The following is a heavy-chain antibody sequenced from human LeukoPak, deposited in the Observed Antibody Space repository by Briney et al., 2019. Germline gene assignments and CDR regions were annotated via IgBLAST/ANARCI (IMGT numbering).Heavy chain of an antibody. CDR2: IYYSGST. CDR3: ARVYYDSSGYYYYYYGMDV. Sequence: SETLSLTCTVSGGSISSYYWSWIRQPPGKGLEWIGYIYYSGSTNYNPSLKSRVTTSVDTSKNQFSLKLSSVTAADTAVYYCARVYYDSSGYYYYYYGMDVWGQGTTVTVSS. V-gene: IGHV4-59*01. CDR1: GGSISSYY. D-gene: IGHD3-22*01. J-gene: IGHJ6*02.